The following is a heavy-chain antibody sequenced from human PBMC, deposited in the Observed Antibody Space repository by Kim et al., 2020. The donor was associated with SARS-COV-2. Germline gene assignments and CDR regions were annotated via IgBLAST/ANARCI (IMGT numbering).Heavy chain of an antibody. CDR3: AKDTFSNYYDSSGMGDY. V-gene: IGHV3-9*01. Sequence: GGSLRLSCAASGFTFDDYAMHWVRQAPGKGLEWVSGINWNSGNIDYADSVKGRFTISRDNAKNSLYLQMNSLRAEDTALYYCAKDTFSNYYDSSGMGDYWGQGTLVTVSS. CDR1: GFTFDDYA. CDR2: INWNSGNI. D-gene: IGHD3-22*01. J-gene: IGHJ4*02.